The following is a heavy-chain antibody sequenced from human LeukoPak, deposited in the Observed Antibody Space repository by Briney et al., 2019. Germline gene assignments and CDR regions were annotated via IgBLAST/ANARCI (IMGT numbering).Heavy chain of an antibody. CDR2: ISAYNGKT. CDR3: ARGGGYSGYDPLDY. CDR1: GYTFSNYG. Sequence: ASVKVSCKASGYTFSNYGISWVRQAPGQGLECMGWISAYNGKTHHAQKLQGRVTMTTDTSTSTAYMELRSLRSDDTAVYYCARGGGYSGYDPLDYWGQGTLVTVSS. D-gene: IGHD5-12*01. V-gene: IGHV1-18*01. J-gene: IGHJ4*02.